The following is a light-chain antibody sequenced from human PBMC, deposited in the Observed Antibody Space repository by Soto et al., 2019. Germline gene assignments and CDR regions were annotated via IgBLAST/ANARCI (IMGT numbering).Light chain of an antibody. J-gene: IGLJ1*01. CDR2: TDN. CDR1: SSNIGINT. CDR3: AAWDDSLNNLYV. Sequence: QSVLTQPPSASGTPGQRVTISCSGSSSNIGINTVNSYHQLPGPAPKLLIYTDNQRPSRVPDRFSGSKSGTSASLAISVLRYEDEAEYYCAAWDDSLNNLYVFGTGTKVPVL. V-gene: IGLV1-44*01.